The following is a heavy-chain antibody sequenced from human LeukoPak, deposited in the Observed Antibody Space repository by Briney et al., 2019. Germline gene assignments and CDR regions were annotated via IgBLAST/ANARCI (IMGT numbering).Heavy chain of an antibody. CDR1: GGSISSRSYY. V-gene: IGHV4-39*01. D-gene: IGHD4-17*01. CDR2: IYYSGTT. Sequence: SETLSLTCTVSGGSISSRSYYWGWIRQSPGKGLEWIGTIYYSGTTYYNPSLKSRVTISVDTSKNHFSLKLSSVTAADTAMYYCARHKIWDSYGDLFDYLGQGTLVTVSS. J-gene: IGHJ4*02. CDR3: ARHKIWDSYGDLFDY.